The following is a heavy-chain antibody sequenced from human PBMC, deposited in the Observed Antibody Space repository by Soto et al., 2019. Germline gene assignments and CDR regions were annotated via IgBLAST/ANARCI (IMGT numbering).Heavy chain of an antibody. Sequence: PGGSLRLASAASGFAFRTYAMAWVRKAPGKGLEWVSGIWGSGDRTFYADSVKGRFTISRDNSRNTLYLQMYSLTAEDTALYYCAKTGPYCGGDCSRYFYGMDVWGQGTTVTVSS. CDR2: IWGSGDRT. J-gene: IGHJ6*02. CDR3: AKTGPYCGGDCSRYFYGMDV. D-gene: IGHD2-21*02. CDR1: GFAFRTYA. V-gene: IGHV3-23*01.